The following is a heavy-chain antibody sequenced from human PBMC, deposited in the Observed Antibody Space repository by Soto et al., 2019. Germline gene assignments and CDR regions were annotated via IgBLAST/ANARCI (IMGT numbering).Heavy chain of an antibody. CDR3: ARDLGSYCDY. D-gene: IGHD1-26*01. CDR2: IYYSGST. CDR1: GGSVSSGSYY. J-gene: IGHJ4*02. Sequence: SETLSLTCTVSGGSVSSGSYYWSWIRQPPGKGLEWIGYIYYSGSTNYNPSLKSRVTISVDTSKNQFSLKLSSVTAADTAVYYCARDLGSYCDYWGQGTLVTVSS. V-gene: IGHV4-61*01.